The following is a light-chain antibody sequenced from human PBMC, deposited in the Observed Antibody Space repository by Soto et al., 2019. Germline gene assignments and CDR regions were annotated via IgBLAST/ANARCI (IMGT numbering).Light chain of an antibody. V-gene: IGLV1-44*01. CDR3: SAWDDSLTGRL. J-gene: IGLJ1*01. Sequence: QSVLTQPPSPAGATGQRVTISCSGSSSNIGIKTVNWYQQLPVAAPKLLMDRDNQRPSGVPDRFSGSRSGTSASLAISGRQSEDEAESYYSAWDDSLTGRLFGTGTKRTVL. CDR2: RDN. CDR1: SSNIGIKT.